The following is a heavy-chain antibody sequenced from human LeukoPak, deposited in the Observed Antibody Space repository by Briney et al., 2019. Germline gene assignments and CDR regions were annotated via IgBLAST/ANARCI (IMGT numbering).Heavy chain of an antibody. Sequence: SETLSLTCTVSGGSISNYYWSWIRQPPGKGLEWIAYINYSGSTNYNPSLKSRVTISVDTSKNHFSLTLSSVTAADTAVYYCARDPPVAGTFDYWGQGTLVTVSS. CDR1: GGSISNYY. CDR2: INYSGST. D-gene: IGHD6-19*01. CDR3: ARDPPVAGTFDY. V-gene: IGHV4-59*01. J-gene: IGHJ4*02.